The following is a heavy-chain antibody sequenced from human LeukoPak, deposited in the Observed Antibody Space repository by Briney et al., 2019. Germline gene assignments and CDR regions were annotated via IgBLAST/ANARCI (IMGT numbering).Heavy chain of an antibody. D-gene: IGHD5-12*01. J-gene: IGHJ4*02. CDR2: ISYDGSNK. CDR1: GFTFSNYA. Sequence: PGGSLRLSCAASGFTFSNYAMHWVRQAPGKGLEWVAVISYDGSNKYDADSVKGRFTIYRDNSKNTLYLQMNSLRAEDTAVYYCARDRGYSGYDGLDYWGQGTLVTVSS. V-gene: IGHV3-30-3*01. CDR3: ARDRGYSGYDGLDY.